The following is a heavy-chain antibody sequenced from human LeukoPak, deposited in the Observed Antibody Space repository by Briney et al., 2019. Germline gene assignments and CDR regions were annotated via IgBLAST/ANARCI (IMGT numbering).Heavy chain of an antibody. Sequence: GGSLRLSCAASGFTVSSNYMSWVRQAPGKGLEWVSVIYSGGSTYYADSVKGRFTISRDNSKNTLYLQMNSLRAEDTAVYYCARGGGGMTVALFDQWGQGTPVTVSS. V-gene: IGHV3-66*02. J-gene: IGHJ4*02. CDR3: ARGGGGMTVALFDQ. D-gene: IGHD6-19*01. CDR1: GFTVSSNY. CDR2: IYSGGST.